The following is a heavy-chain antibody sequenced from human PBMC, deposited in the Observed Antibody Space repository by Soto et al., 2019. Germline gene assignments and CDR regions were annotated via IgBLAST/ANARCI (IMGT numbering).Heavy chain of an antibody. CDR3: ARLTGPDDAFDI. Sequence: GGSLRLSCAASGFTFSSYAMSWVRQAPGQGLEWMGWINPNSGGTNYAQKFQGWVTMTRDTSISTAYMELSRLRSDDTAVYYCARLTGPDDAFDIWGQGTMVTVSS. CDR1: GFTFSSYA. CDR2: INPNSGGT. V-gene: IGHV1-2*04. D-gene: IGHD1-20*01. J-gene: IGHJ3*02.